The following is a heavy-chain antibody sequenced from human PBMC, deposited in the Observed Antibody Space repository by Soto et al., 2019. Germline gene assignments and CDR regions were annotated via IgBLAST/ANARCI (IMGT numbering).Heavy chain of an antibody. CDR2: ISGSGGST. Sequence: EVQLLESGGGLVQPGGSLRLSCAASGFTFSSYAMSWVRQAPGKGLEWVSAISGSGGSTYYADSVKGRFTISRDNSKNTLYLXMXXXXXXXXXVYXXXXXXXXXXXXXXXXGQGTMVTVSS. V-gene: IGHV3-23*01. J-gene: IGHJ3*01. CDR1: GFTFSSYA. CDR3: XXXXXXXXXXXXX. D-gene: IGHD1-20*01.